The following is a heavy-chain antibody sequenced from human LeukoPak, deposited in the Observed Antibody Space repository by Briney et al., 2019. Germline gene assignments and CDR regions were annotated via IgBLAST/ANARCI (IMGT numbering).Heavy chain of an antibody. Sequence: GGSLRLSCAASEFTFSSYWMSWVRQAPGKGLEWVANIKQDGGQIYYLDSVKGRFTVSRDNAKNSLYLQMNSLRAEDTAVYYCARLGARQMLEYWGQGTLATASS. D-gene: IGHD4-17*01. V-gene: IGHV3-7*01. J-gene: IGHJ4*02. CDR3: ARLGARQMLEY. CDR1: EFTFSSYW. CDR2: IKQDGGQI.